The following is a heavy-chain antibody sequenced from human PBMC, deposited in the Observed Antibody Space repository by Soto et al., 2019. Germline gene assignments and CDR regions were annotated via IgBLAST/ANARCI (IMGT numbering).Heavy chain of an antibody. CDR1: GATFSSYA. D-gene: IGHD6-13*01. CDR3: AKDIGFQQHLFVFDN. Sequence: ASVKVSCKASGATFSSYAISWVRQAPGQGLEWMGGIIPIFGTANYAQKFQGRVTITADESTSTVYMDLSSLRSEDTALYYCAKDIGFQQHLFVFDNWGQGTLVTVSS. V-gene: IGHV1-69*13. J-gene: IGHJ4*02. CDR2: IIPIFGTA.